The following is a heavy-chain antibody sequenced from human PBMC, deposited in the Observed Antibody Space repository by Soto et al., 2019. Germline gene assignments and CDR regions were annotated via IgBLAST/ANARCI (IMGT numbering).Heavy chain of an antibody. CDR1: GFSVSASGVG. V-gene: IGHV2-5*02. D-gene: IGHD2-15*01. J-gene: IGHJ4*02. CDR3: PHSTRRARCSGGNGDFFDS. Sequence: QITLKEPGHTVVKPTQTLTLTCTCSGFSVSASGVGVGWIRQPPGKALEWLALLFWADDKRYSPSLKSRLTSTKDPSKNQVVLTMTNMDPVDTATYYCPHSTRRARCSGGNGDFFDSWGQGTPVTVSS. CDR2: LFWADDK.